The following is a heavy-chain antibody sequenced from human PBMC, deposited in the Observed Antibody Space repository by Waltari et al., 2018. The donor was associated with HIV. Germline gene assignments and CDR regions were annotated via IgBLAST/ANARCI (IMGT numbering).Heavy chain of an antibody. CDR1: GETFTGYY. V-gene: IGHV1-2*02. CDR3: ARVPPYYYSLVSPGGVWFAP. J-gene: IGHJ5*02. CDR2: INPNRGCT. Sequence: QVQLVQSGAEVKKPGASVKVSCKASGETFTGYYMHWARQDPGLGLEWMGWINPNRGCTHYAQKFPGTITRTRDTSSSTAYMALSNLRSNATAVYYCARVPPYYYSLVSPGGVWFAPWGQGPLVTVSS. D-gene: IGHD3-10*01.